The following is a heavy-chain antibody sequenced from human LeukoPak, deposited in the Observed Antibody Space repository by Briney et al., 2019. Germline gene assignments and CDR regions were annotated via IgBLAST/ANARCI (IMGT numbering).Heavy chain of an antibody. Sequence: PSETLSLTCTVSGYSISSGYYWGWIRQPPWKGLEWIVVYHVGTTYYNPSLRSRVTISVDGSKNQMSLTLRSVAAEDTAMYYCARGLGFLIGSIWYPDASDIWGQGAMVTVSS. V-gene: IGHV4-38-2*02. J-gene: IGHJ3*02. CDR2: VYHVGTT. CDR3: ARGLGFLIGSIWYPDASDI. CDR1: GYSISSGYY. D-gene: IGHD6-13*01.